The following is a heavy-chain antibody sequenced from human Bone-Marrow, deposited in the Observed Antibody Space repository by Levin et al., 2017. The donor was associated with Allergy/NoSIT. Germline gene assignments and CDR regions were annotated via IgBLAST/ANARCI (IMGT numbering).Heavy chain of an antibody. Sequence: ASVKVSCKGSGYSFTSYWISWVRQMPGKGLEWMGRIDPSDAYTNYSPAFQGHVTISADTSINTAYLQWSSLKSSDTAMYYCARRLRSGWYSVDYWGQGTLVTVSS. V-gene: IGHV5-10-1*01. J-gene: IGHJ4*02. D-gene: IGHD6-19*01. CDR3: ARRLRSGWYSVDY. CDR1: GYSFTSYW. CDR2: IDPSDAYT.